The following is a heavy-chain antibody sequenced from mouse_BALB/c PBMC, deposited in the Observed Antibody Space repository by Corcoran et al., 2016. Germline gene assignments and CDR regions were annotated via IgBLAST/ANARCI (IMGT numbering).Heavy chain of an antibody. CDR2: ISCYNGAT. CDR3: ARSMITTDYYAMDY. Sequence: LVKTGASVKISCTASGYSFTGYYMHWVKQSHGKSLEWIGYISCYNGATSYNQKFKGKATFTVDTSSSTAYMQFNSLTSEDSAVYYGARSMITTDYYAMDYWGEGTSVTVSS. CDR1: GYSFTGYY. D-gene: IGHD2-4*01. V-gene: IGHV1S34*01. J-gene: IGHJ4*01.